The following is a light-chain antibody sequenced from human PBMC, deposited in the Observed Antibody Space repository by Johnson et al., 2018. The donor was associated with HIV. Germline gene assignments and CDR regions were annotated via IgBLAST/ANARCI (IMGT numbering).Light chain of an antibody. Sequence: SVLTQPPSVSAAPGQRVNISCSGNISNIESYFVSWYQQLPGAAPTLLIYEDNKRPSGIPDRFSGSKSGATASLCISGLQTGDEADYYCGTWDSSLSAGVFGTGTKVTVL. J-gene: IGLJ1*01. CDR3: GTWDSSLSAGV. CDR2: EDN. CDR1: ISNIESYF. V-gene: IGLV1-51*02.